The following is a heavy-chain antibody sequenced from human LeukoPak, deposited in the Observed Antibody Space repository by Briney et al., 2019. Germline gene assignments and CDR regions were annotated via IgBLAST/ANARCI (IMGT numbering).Heavy chain of an antibody. V-gene: IGHV3-23*01. D-gene: IGHD3-3*01. CDR3: AKGLRSNFRYFDY. Sequence: PGGSLRLSCAASGFTFSSYAMSWVRQAPGKGLEWVSAISGSGGSTYYADSVKGRFTISRDNSKNTLYLQMNSLRAEDTGVYYCAKGLRSNFRYFDYWGQGTLVTVSS. CDR2: ISGSGGST. CDR1: GFTFSSYA. J-gene: IGHJ4*02.